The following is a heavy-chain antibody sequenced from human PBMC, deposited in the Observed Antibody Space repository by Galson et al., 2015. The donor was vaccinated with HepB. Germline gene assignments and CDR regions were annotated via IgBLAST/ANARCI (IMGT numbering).Heavy chain of an antibody. V-gene: IGHV1-3*01. J-gene: IGHJ4*02. CDR2: INAGNGNT. CDR1: GYTFTSYA. Sequence: SVKVSCKASGYTFTSYAMHWVRQAPGQRLGWMGWINAGNGNTKYSQKFQGRVTITRDTFASTAYMELSSLRSEDTAVYYCALTSPLEWLPLDYWGQGTLVTVSS. CDR3: ALTSPLEWLPLDY. D-gene: IGHD3-3*01.